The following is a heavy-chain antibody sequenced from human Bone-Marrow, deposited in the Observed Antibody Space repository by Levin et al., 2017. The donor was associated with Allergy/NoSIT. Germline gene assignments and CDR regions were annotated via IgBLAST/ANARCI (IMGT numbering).Heavy chain of an antibody. D-gene: IGHD2-21*02. V-gene: IGHV3-15*07. CDR3: ASLTSISGFTDYYYGMDV. CDR1: GSTFSDTW. Sequence: GGSLRLSCAASGSTFSDTWMNWVRQAPGKGLEWVGRIKSKTDVGSEDYAAPVKGRFTISRDDSRNLVFLQMNRLKAEDTAVSFCASLTSISGFTDYYYGMDVWGQGTTVTVSS. CDR2: IKSKTDVGSE. J-gene: IGHJ6*02.